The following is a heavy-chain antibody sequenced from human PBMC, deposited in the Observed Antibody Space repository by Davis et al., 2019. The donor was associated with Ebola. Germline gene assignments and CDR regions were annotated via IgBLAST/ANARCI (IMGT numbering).Heavy chain of an antibody. Sequence: GESLKISCAAPGFTFSDHYMDWVRQAPGKGLEWVAVISYDGSNKYYADSVKGRFTISRDNSKNTLYLQMNSLRAEDTAVYYCAKAGSIAAADYWGQGTLVTVSS. CDR2: ISYDGSNK. V-gene: IGHV3-30*18. D-gene: IGHD6-6*01. CDR1: GFTFSDHY. CDR3: AKAGSIAAADY. J-gene: IGHJ4*02.